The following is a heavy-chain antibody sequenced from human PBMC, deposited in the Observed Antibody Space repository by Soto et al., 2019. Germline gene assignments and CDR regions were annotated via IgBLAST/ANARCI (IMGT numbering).Heavy chain of an antibody. CDR1: GGSISSYY. CDR2: IYYSGST. Sequence: SETLSLTCTVSGGSISSYYWSWIRQPPGKGLEWIGYIYYSGSTNYNPSLKSRVTISVDTSKNQFSLKLSSVTAADTAVYYCARELYGSGSYYKGNDPYGMDVWGQGTTVTVSS. CDR3: ARELYGSGSYYKGNDPYGMDV. D-gene: IGHD3-10*01. J-gene: IGHJ6*02. V-gene: IGHV4-59*01.